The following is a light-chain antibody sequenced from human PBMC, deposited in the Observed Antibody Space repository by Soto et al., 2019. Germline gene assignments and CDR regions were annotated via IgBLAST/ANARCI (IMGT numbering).Light chain of an antibody. CDR1: QDISNY. Sequence: DIQMTQSPSSLSASVGDRVTITCQASQDISNYLNWYQQKPGKAPKLLIYASSNLETGVPSRFSGSGSGTDFTFTISSLQPEDIATYYCQQYDTLPPTFGGGTKVEIK. J-gene: IGKJ4*01. CDR2: ASS. CDR3: QQYDTLPPT. V-gene: IGKV1-33*01.